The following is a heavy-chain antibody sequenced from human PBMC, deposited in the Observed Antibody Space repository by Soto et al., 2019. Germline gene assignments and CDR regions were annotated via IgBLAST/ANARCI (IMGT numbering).Heavy chain of an antibody. V-gene: IGHV1-69*13. D-gene: IGHD2-21*02. J-gene: IGHJ3*02. CDR1: GGTFSSYG. Sequence: ASVKVSCKASGGTFSSYGISWVRQAPGQGLEWMGGIIPIFGTANYAQKFQGRVTITADESTSTAYMELSSLRSEDTAVYYCALTEGEYCGGDCYSFPPNDAFDIWGQGTMVTVSS. CDR2: IIPIFGTA. CDR3: ALTEGEYCGGDCYSFPPNDAFDI.